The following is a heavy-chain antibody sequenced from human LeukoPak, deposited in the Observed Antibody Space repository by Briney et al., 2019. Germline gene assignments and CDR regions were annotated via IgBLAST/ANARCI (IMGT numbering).Heavy chain of an antibody. CDR2: ISSSSSYI. D-gene: IGHD5/OR15-5a*01. CDR1: GFTFSTYE. Sequence: GGSLRLSCAASGFTFSTYEMNWVRQAPGKGLEWVSSISSSSSYIYYADSVKGRFTISRDNAKNSLYLQMNSLRAEDTAVYYCARVVRSTDSFYFDYWGQGTLVTVSS. V-gene: IGHV3-21*01. CDR3: ARVVRSTDSFYFDY. J-gene: IGHJ4*02.